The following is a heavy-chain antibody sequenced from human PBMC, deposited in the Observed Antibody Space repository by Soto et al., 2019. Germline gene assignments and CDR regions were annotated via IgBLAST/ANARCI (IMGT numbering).Heavy chain of an antibody. CDR3: ERRYGSAFDI. Sequence: SETLSLTCTVPGGSISSYYWSWIRQPPGKGLEWIGYIYYSGSTNYNPSLKSRLTISVDTSKNQFSLKLSSVTAADTAVYYCERRYGSAFDIWGQGTMVTVSS. CDR1: GGSISSYY. CDR2: IYYSGST. V-gene: IGHV4-59*01. J-gene: IGHJ3*02. D-gene: IGHD3-10*01.